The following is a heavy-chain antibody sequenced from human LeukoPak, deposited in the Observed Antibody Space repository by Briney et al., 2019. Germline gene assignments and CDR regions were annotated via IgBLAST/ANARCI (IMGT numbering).Heavy chain of an antibody. CDR2: INAGDGNT. Sequence: ASVKVSRKASGYTFINYAIHWVRQTPGQRLEWMGWINAGDGNTRYSQKFQDRFTVTRDTSATTAYMEMSSLKFDDTAVYYCALGAYDYWGQGTLVTVST. V-gene: IGHV1-3*01. CDR1: GYTFINYA. CDR3: ALGAYDY. J-gene: IGHJ4*02. D-gene: IGHD1-26*01.